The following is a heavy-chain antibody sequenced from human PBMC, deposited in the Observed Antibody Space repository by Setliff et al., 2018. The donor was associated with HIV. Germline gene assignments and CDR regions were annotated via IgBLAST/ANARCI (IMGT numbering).Heavy chain of an antibody. D-gene: IGHD3-10*01. J-gene: IGHJ4*02. CDR1: GFTFSSSW. Sequence: LRLSCAASGFTFSSSWMSWVRQAPGKGLEWVANINEDGSDKYYMDSVKGRFSISRDNADNSLFLQMNSLRGEDTAIYYCALLWPFDYWGQGALVTVSS. V-gene: IGHV3-7*03. CDR2: INEDGSDK. CDR3: ALLWPFDY.